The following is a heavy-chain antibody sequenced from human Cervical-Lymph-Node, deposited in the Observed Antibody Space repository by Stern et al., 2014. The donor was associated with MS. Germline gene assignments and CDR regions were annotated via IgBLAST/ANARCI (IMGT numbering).Heavy chain of an antibody. D-gene: IGHD4-17*01. Sequence: VQLLESGPEVKKPGASVKVSCKASGYTFTNYGITWVRQAPGKGLAWMGWISANNGDRKYVQRFQGRVTMTTDTSTSTAYMELRSLRSDDTAVYYCARDFDDYVGPDYWGQGTLVIVSS. CDR1: GYTFTNYG. J-gene: IGHJ4*02. CDR3: ARDFDDYVGPDY. CDR2: ISANNGDR. V-gene: IGHV1-18*01.